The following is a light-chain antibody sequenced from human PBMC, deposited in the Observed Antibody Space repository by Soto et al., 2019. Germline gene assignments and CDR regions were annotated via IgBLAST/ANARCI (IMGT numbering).Light chain of an antibody. Sequence: EIVLTQSPGTLSVSPGERATLSCRASQSVSSKLAWYQQKPGQAPRLLFYGASTGATGIPARFSGSGSETGFTLSISSLQSEDFAVYYRQQYNNWPGTFGQGTKVDIK. CDR1: QSVSSK. CDR2: GAS. J-gene: IGKJ1*01. CDR3: QQYNNWPGT. V-gene: IGKV3-15*01.